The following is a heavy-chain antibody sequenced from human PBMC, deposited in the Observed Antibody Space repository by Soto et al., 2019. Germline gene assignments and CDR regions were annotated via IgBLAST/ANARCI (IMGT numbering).Heavy chain of an antibody. CDR1: GFTFDDYA. J-gene: IGHJ2*01. Sequence: GGSLRLSCAASGFTFDDYAMHWVRQAPGKGLEWVSGISWNSGSLGYVDSVKGRFTISRDNAKNSLYLQMNSLRADDMALYYCVKATGGGVYCNNGVCFYPDGRYWYFDLWGRGTLVTVSS. V-gene: IGHV3-9*03. CDR3: VKATGGGVYCNNGVCFYPDGRYWYFDL. CDR2: ISWNSGSL. D-gene: IGHD2-8*01.